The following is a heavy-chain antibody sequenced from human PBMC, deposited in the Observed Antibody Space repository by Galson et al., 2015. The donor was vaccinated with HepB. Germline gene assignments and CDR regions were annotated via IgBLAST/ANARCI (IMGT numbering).Heavy chain of an antibody. CDR3: AKDSRPWVFGGVIAPHWFDP. Sequence: SLRLSCAASGFTFSSYAMSWVRQAPGKGLEWVSAISGSGGSTYYADSVKGRFTISRDNSKNTLYLQMNSLRAEDTAVYYCAKDSRPWVFGGVIAPHWFDPWGQGTLVTVSS. CDR1: GFTFSSYA. D-gene: IGHD3-16*02. J-gene: IGHJ5*02. CDR2: ISGSGGST. V-gene: IGHV3-23*01.